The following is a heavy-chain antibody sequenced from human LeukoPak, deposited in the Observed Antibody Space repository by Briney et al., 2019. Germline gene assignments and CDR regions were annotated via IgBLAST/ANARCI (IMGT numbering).Heavy chain of an antibody. CDR3: ARDEIVVVPAARSGVDYYYYYMDV. Sequence: GGSLRLSCAASGFTFSSYEMNWVRQAPGKGLEWVSSISSSSSYIYYADSVKGRFTISRDNAKNSLYLQMNSLRAEDTAVYYCARDEIVVVPAARSGVDYYYYYMDVWGKGTTVTVS. CDR1: GFTFSSYE. J-gene: IGHJ6*03. CDR2: ISSSSSYI. D-gene: IGHD2-2*01. V-gene: IGHV3-21*01.